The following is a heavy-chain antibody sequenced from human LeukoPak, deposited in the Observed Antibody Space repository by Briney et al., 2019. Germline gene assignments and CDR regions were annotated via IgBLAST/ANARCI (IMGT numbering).Heavy chain of an antibody. CDR2: MYPGDSAT. Sequence: GASLLISCRASGYWFTSSWTVSLRQMPGKGLEWMGIMYPGDSATRYSPAFQGHVTISADSSISTAYLQWSSLKVSDTAIYYCARRAGISGYSFYLDSWGQAPRVTVSS. V-gene: IGHV5-51*01. CDR1: GYWFTSSW. J-gene: IGHJ4*02. D-gene: IGHD5-12*01. CDR3: ARRAGISGYSFYLDS.